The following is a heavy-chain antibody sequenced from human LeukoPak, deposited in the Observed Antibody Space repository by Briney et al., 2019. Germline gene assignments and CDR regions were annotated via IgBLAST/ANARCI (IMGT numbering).Heavy chain of an antibody. J-gene: IGHJ4*02. Sequence: PSETLSLTCAVSGGSGGSISSSNYWSWVRQPPGKGLEWIGEIYHSGSTNYNPSLKSRVTISVDTSKNQFSLKLSSVTAADTAVYYCARHGMLWLNAYLDYWGQGTLVTVSS. CDR2: IYHSGST. CDR1: GGSGGSISSSNY. V-gene: IGHV4-4*02. CDR3: ARHGMLWLNAYLDY. D-gene: IGHD5-18*01.